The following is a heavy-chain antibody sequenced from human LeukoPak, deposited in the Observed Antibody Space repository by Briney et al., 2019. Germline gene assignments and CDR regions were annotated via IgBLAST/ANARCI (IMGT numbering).Heavy chain of an antibody. Sequence: SETLSLTCAVSGASSSGHYWSWIRQPAGKGLEWIGRIYTRGSTNYNPSLKSRVTISVDTSRNQLSLKLTSVTGADTAVYYCARGVHAFDMWGQGTKVTVSS. D-gene: IGHD5/OR15-5a*01. CDR1: GASSSGHY. J-gene: IGHJ3*02. V-gene: IGHV4-4*07. CDR2: IYTRGST. CDR3: ARGVHAFDM.